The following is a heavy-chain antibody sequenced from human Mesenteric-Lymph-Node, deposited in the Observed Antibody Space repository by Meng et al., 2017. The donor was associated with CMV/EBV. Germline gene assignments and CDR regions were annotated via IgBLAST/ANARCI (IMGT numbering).Heavy chain of an antibody. CDR1: GDSISRYY. J-gene: IGHJ6*02. CDR3: ARDPTTYYYYGLDV. V-gene: IGHV4-59*01. CDR2: IHYSGST. D-gene: IGHD1-14*01. Sequence: SETLSLTCTVSGDSISRYYWTWIRQPPGKGLEWIGNIHYSGSTNYNPSLKSRVTISVDTSKTHFSLKLHSVTAADMAVYYCARDPTTYYYYGLDVWGQGTTVTVSS.